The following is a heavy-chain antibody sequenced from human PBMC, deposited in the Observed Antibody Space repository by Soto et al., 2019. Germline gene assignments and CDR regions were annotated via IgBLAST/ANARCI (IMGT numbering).Heavy chain of an antibody. V-gene: IGHV1-2*02. CDR2: INPKTGDT. J-gene: IGHJ4*02. Sequence: QAQLVQSGAEAKKPGASVKVSCKTSGYTFTAYYIHWVRQAPGQGLGWVGWINPKTGDTKYAQKFQGRVTMTGDTSITTAYMELGRLRSDDTAVYYCARQLAYCGGDCYTEPIDYWGQGTLVTVSS. CDR1: GYTFTAYY. D-gene: IGHD2-21*02. CDR3: ARQLAYCGGDCYTEPIDY.